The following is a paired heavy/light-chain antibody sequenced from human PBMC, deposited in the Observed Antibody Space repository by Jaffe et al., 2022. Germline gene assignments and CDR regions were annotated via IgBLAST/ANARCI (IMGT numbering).Light chain of an antibody. V-gene: IGLV2-11*01. J-gene: IGLJ2*01. CDR3: CSYAGRDTFE. Sequence: QSALTQPRSVSGSPGQSVTISCTGTSSDVGAYNFVSWYQQYPGKAPKLMIYDVTNRPSGVPDRFSASKSGNTASLTISGLQAEDEADYYCCSYAGRDTFEIGGGTKVTVL. CDR1: SSDVGAYNF. CDR2: DVT.
Heavy chain of an antibody. Sequence: EVQLVESGGGLVQPGRSLRLSCAASGFSFDDYGMHWVRQAPGKGLEWVSGISWKSDRIAYADSVKGRFTISRDNAKNSLYLQMNSLRTEDTALYYCVKVWEVQRLANFDNWGQGTLVTVSS. D-gene: IGHD3-16*01. CDR1: GFSFDDYG. CDR3: VKVWEVQRLANFDN. V-gene: IGHV3-9*01. CDR2: ISWKSDRI. J-gene: IGHJ4*02.